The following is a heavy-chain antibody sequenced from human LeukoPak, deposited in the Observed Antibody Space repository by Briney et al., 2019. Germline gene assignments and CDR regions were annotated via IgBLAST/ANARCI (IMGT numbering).Heavy chain of an antibody. CDR1: GFTFSGYA. Sequence: GGSLRLSCAASGFTFSGYAMHWVRQAPGKGLEYVSGISSNGRSTHYSSSVKGRFTISRDNSTNTLYLQMGSLRPEDMALYYCARTQNPSIYYYYYYMDVWGKGTTVTVSS. CDR2: ISSNGRST. D-gene: IGHD2/OR15-2a*01. J-gene: IGHJ6*03. CDR3: ARTQNPSIYYYYYYMDV. V-gene: IGHV3-64*01.